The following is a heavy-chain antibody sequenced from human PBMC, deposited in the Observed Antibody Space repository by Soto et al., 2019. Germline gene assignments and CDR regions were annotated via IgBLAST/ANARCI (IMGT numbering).Heavy chain of an antibody. D-gene: IGHD4-4*01. J-gene: IGHJ4*02. V-gene: IGHV4-61*01. CDR3: ASPYSKGEKYHDY. Sequence: SETLSLTCTVSGGSVSSGSYYWSWIRQPPGKGLEWIGYIYYSGSTNYNPSLKSRVTISVDTSKNQFSLKLSSVTAADTAVYYCASPYSKGEKYHDYWGQGTLVTVSS. CDR1: GGSVSSGSYY. CDR2: IYYSGST.